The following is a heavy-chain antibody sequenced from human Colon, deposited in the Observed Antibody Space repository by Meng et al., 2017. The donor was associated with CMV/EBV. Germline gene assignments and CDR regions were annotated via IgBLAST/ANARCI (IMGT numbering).Heavy chain of an antibody. CDR2: INQDGSEK. CDR1: GFTFSNYW. J-gene: IGHJ6*02. Sequence: GGSLRLSCAASGFTFSNYWMSWVRQPPGKGLEWVANINQDGSEKYYVDSVKGRFTISRDNAKNSLYLQMNSLRAEDTAVYYCARDANCSSTSCYLSAYYYGMDVWGQGTTVTVSS. CDR3: ARDANCSSTSCYLSAYYYGMDV. V-gene: IGHV3-7*01. D-gene: IGHD2-2*01.